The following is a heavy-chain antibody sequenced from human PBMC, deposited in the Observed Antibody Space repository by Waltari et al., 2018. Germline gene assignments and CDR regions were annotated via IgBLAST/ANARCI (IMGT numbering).Heavy chain of an antibody. D-gene: IGHD6-13*01. CDR2: IIPIVGTA. Sequence: QVQLVQSGAEVKKPGSSVKVSCKASGGTSSSCAISWARRAAGQGLEWMGGIIPIVGTAHYAQKFQRRVTITTDESTSTAYMELSSLGAEDTAMYYCAKLAAAGLDDAFDIWGQGTMVTVSS. CDR3: AKLAAAGLDDAFDI. V-gene: IGHV1-69*05. J-gene: IGHJ3*02. CDR1: GGTSSSCA.